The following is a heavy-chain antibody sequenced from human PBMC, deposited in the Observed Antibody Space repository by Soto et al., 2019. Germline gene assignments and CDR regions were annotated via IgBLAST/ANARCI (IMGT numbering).Heavy chain of an antibody. CDR3: ARELDDSSGYPDYNWFDP. Sequence: ASVKISCKASGGTFSSYAISWVRQAPGQGLEWMGGIIPIFGTANYAQKFQGRVTITADESTSTAYMELSSLRSEDTAVYYCARELDDSSGYPDYNWFDPWGQGTPVTVSS. CDR1: GGTFSSYA. J-gene: IGHJ5*02. D-gene: IGHD3-22*01. V-gene: IGHV1-69*13. CDR2: IIPIFGTA.